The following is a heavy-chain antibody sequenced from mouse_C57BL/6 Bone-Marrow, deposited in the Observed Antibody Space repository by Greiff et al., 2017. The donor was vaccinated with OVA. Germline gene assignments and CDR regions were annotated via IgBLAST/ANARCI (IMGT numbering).Heavy chain of an antibody. D-gene: IGHD3-2*02. CDR2: IYPGSGST. CDR1: GYTFTSYW. Sequence: QVQLQQPGADLVKPGASVKMSCKASGYTFTSYWITWVKQRPGQGLEWIGDIYPGSGSTNYNEKFKSKATLTVDTSSSTAYMQLSSLTSEDSAVYYCARRRGSLDSSNYCDYWGQGTTLTVSS. J-gene: IGHJ2*01. V-gene: IGHV1-55*01. CDR3: ARRRGSLDSSNYCDY.